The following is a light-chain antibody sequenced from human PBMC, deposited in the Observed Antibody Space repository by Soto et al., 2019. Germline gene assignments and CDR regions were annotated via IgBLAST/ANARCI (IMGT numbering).Light chain of an antibody. CDR1: QTVTSSF. J-gene: IGKJ1*01. CDR3: QQYGNSPRT. Sequence: EIVLTQSPGTLSLSPGERATLSCRASQTVTSSFLAWHQQKPGQAPRLLISGASNRATDIPDRFSGSGSGTDFTLVISRVGPEDSAVYYCQQYGNSPRTFGQGTKVDIK. V-gene: IGKV3-20*01. CDR2: GAS.